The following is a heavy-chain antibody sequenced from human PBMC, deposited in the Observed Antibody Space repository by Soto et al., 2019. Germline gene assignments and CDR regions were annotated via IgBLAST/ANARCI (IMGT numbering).Heavy chain of an antibody. J-gene: IGHJ4*02. CDR2: ISAYNGNT. CDR3: ARTTAAGDY. CDR1: GYTFTSYG. V-gene: IGHV1-18*01. D-gene: IGHD2-21*02. Sequence: QVQLVQSGAEVKKPGASVKVSCTASGYTFTSYGIIWVRQAPGQGLEWMGWISAYNGNTNYAQKLQGRVTMTTDTRTSTADKEPRSLRSDDTAVYYRARTTAAGDYWGQGTLVAVSP.